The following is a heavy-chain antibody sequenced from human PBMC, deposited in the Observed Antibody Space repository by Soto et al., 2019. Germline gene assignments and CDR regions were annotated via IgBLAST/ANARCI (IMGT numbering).Heavy chain of an antibody. CDR3: AREDIKGTRSFDY. CDR1: DFSFSSYS. CDR2: ICSRSQTI. Sequence: PGGSLRLSCGVSDFSFSSYSMNWVRQAPGKGLEWLSYICSRSQTIFYADSVKGRFTISRDNAKNSLYLQMNSLRDEDTAVYFRAREDIKGTRSFDYWGQGTRVTVSS. J-gene: IGHJ4*01. D-gene: IGHD1-20*01. V-gene: IGHV3-48*02.